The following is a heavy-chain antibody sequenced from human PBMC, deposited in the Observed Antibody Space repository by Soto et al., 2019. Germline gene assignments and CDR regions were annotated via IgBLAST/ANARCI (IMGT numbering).Heavy chain of an antibody. CDR1: GFTFSSYG. J-gene: IGHJ4*02. CDR2: IWYDGSNK. D-gene: IGHD3-22*01. V-gene: IGHV3-33*01. CDR3: ARDPGTWLLMYYIDY. Sequence: GGSLRLSCAASGFTFSSYGMHWVRQAPGKGLEWVAVIWYDGSNKYYADSVKGRFTISRDNSKNTLYLQMNSLRAEDTAVYYCARDPGTWLLMYYIDYRGQGTLVTVSS.